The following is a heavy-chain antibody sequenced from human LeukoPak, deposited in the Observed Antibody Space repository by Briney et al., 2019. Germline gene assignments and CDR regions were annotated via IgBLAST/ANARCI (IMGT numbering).Heavy chain of an antibody. J-gene: IGHJ4*02. CDR2: INHSGST. D-gene: IGHD5-24*01. CDR1: GGPFSGYY. V-gene: IGHV4-34*01. CDR3: ARGRLQRWLQSPFDY. Sequence: SETLSLTCAVYGGPFSGYYWSWIRQPPGKGLEWIGEINHSGSTNYNPSLKSRVTISVDTSKNQFSLKLSSVTAADTAVYYCARGRLQRWLQSPFDYWGQGTLVTVSS.